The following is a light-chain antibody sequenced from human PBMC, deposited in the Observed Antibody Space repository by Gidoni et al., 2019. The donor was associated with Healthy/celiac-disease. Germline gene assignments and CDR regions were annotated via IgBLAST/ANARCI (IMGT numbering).Light chain of an antibody. CDR1: QSVSSSY. Sequence: DIVLPQYPCTLSLSPGERATLSCRASQSVSSSYLAWYQQKPGQALRLLIYGASSSATGIPDRFSGSWSGTDFTLTISRLEPEDFAVYYCQQYGSSLQYTFGQGTKLEIK. J-gene: IGKJ2*01. CDR2: GAS. CDR3: QQYGSSLQYT. V-gene: IGKV3-20*01.